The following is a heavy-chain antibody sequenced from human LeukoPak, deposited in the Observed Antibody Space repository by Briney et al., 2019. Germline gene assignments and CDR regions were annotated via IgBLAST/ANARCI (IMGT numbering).Heavy chain of an antibody. J-gene: IGHJ3*02. CDR2: ISWNSGSI. V-gene: IGHV3-9*01. Sequence: PGGALRLSCAASGFTFDDYAMHWVRQAPGKGLEWVSGISWNSGSIGYADSVKGRFTISRDNAKNSLYLQMNSLSAEDTALYYCAKDFHRLGEFGAFDIWGQGTMVTVSS. D-gene: IGHD3-16*01. CDR1: GFTFDDYA. CDR3: AKDFHRLGEFGAFDI.